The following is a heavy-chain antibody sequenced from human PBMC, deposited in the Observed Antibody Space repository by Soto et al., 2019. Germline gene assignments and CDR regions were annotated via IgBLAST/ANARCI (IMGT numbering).Heavy chain of an antibody. Sequence: EVQLLESGGGLVQPGGSLRLSCAASGFTFSSYAMSWVRQAPGKGLEWVSAISGSGGSTYYADSVKGRFTISRDNSKSTLYRHMNSLRAEDTAVYYCAKEPGPSDYGDPKTCGQGTLVTVSS. V-gene: IGHV3-23*01. CDR2: ISGSGGST. CDR3: AKEPGPSDYGDPKT. J-gene: IGHJ5*02. D-gene: IGHD4-17*01. CDR1: GFTFSSYA.